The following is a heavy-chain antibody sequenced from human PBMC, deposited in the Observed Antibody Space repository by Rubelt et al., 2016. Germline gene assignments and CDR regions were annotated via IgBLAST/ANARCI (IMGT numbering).Heavy chain of an antibody. CDR2: ISYDGSNK. J-gene: IGHJ4*02. V-gene: IGHV3-30*04. CDR3: ARDGGIAARRGDRNFDY. CDR1: GFTFSSYA. D-gene: IGHD6-6*01. Sequence: GRSLRLSCAASGFTFSSYAMHWVRQAPGKGLEWVAVISYDGSNKYYADSVKGRFTISRDNSKNTLYLQMNSLRAEDTAVYYCARDGGIAARRGDRNFDYWGQGTLVTVSS.